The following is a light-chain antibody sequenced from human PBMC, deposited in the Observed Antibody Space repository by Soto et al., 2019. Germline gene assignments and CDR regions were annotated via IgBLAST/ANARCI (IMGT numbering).Light chain of an antibody. Sequence: ETVMTQSPATLSVSPGERATLSCRASQSLNINLAWYKQKPGQAPRLLIDGASDRATGIPDRFSGSGYGTEFTLSISSLQSEDFAVYYCQQYNTCPWTFGQGTKVEIK. CDR3: QQYNTCPWT. CDR2: GAS. CDR1: QSLNIN. J-gene: IGKJ1*01. V-gene: IGKV3-15*01.